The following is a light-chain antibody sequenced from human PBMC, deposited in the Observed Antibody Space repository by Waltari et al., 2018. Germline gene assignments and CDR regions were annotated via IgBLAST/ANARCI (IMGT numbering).Light chain of an antibody. Sequence: DIQMTQSPSTLSASIGDRVTIICRASRNVKSRLDWYQQKPGKAPKLLIYEASGLQSGVPSRFSGSGSGTEFTLTISGLQPDDFASYYCQQYNNYPWTFGQGTKVEIK. V-gene: IGKV1-5*03. CDR3: QQYNNYPWT. CDR2: EAS. CDR1: RNVKSR. J-gene: IGKJ1*01.